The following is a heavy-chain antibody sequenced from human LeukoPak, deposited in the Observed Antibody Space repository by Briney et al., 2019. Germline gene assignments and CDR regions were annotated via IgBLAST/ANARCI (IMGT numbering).Heavy chain of an antibody. V-gene: IGHV3-53*01. CDR2: IYSDGST. CDR3: ARVLYILRYFDY. CDR1: GFIVSSNY. D-gene: IGHD3-9*01. J-gene: IGHJ6*04. Sequence: GGSLILSCAASGFIVSSNYMSWVRQAPGKGLEWVSVIYSDGSTYYADSVKGRFTISRDNSKNTLYLQMNSLRAEDTAVYYCARVLYILRYFDYWGKGTTVTISS.